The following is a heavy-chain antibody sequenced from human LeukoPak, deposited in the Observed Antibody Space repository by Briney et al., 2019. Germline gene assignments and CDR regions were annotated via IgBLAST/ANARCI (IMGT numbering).Heavy chain of an antibody. CDR1: GFTFSTYA. V-gene: IGHV3-30*18. CDR3: AKDYFASSGEGFEI. J-gene: IGHJ3*02. D-gene: IGHD3-22*01. Sequence: PGRSLRLSCAASGFTFSTYAMHWVRQAPGKGLEWVAIISSDGTIKYYADSVKGRFTISRDNSKNTLYVQMNSLRAEDTAVYYCAKDYFASSGEGFEIWGQGTMVTVPS. CDR2: ISSDGTIK.